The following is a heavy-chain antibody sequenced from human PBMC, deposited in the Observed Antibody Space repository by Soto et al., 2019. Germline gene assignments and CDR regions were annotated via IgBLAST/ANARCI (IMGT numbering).Heavy chain of an antibody. D-gene: IGHD6-13*01. V-gene: IGHV3-23*01. CDR2: ISAST. Sequence: EMQLLESGGGLVQAGGSLRLSCEASGLTVSSYALNWVRQAPGKGLEWVSGISASTYYADSVKGRFTISRDTSKNTLYLQMNSLRAEDTAIYFCAIRMYSTRWYYLDYWGQGTLVTVSS. J-gene: IGHJ4*02. CDR1: GLTVSSYA. CDR3: AIRMYSTRWYYLDY.